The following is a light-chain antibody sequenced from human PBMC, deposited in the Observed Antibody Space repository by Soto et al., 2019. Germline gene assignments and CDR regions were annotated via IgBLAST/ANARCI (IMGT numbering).Light chain of an antibody. CDR3: NSFAGSAHVV. CDR2: DVS. V-gene: IGLV2-8*01. J-gene: IGLJ2*01. CDR1: SSDVGAYNY. Sequence: QSVLAQPPSASGSPGQSVTISCTGTSSDVGAYNYVSWYQQHPGKAPKLIIFDVSQRPSAVPDRFSGSKSGNTASLTVSGLQAEDEAVYYCNSFAGSAHVVFGGGTKLTVL.